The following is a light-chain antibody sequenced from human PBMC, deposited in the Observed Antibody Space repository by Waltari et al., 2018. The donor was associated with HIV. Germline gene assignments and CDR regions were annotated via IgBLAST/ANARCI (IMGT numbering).Light chain of an antibody. CDR2: EVS. V-gene: IGLV2-23*02. J-gene: IGLJ3*02. CDR3: CSYAGSSTLV. Sequence: QSALTQPPSVSGSPGQSITISCTGTSSDVGSYTLVSWYQQHPGKAPKLMIYEVSKRPSGVSNRFSGSKSGNTASLTISGLQAEDEADYYCCSYAGSSTLVFGGGTKLTVL. CDR1: SSDVGSYTL.